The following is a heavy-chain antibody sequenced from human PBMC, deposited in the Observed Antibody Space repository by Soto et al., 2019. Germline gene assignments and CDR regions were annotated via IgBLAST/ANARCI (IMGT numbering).Heavy chain of an antibody. Sequence: GASVKLSCKASGYTFTSYGISWVRQAPGQGLEWMGWISAYNGNTNYAQKLQGRVTMTTDTSTSTAYMELRSLRSDDTAVYYCARDIVVVTALGGFDYWGQGTLVTVSS. CDR2: ISAYNGNT. CDR3: ARDIVVVTALGGFDY. D-gene: IGHD2-21*02. CDR1: GYTFTSYG. J-gene: IGHJ4*02. V-gene: IGHV1-18*04.